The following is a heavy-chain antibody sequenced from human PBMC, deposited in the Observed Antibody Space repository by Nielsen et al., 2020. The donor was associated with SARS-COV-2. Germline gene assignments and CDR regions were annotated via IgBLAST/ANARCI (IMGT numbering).Heavy chain of an antibody. CDR2: ISAST. V-gene: IGHV3-23*01. J-gene: IGHJ2*01. CDR1: GFTISTYA. D-gene: IGHD6-19*01. Sequence: GESLKISCVVSGFTISTYAMSWVRQAPGKGLEWVSAISASTYYADSVKGRFTVSRDNAKNSLFLQMNSLRVEDTAIYYCARDPYSSGWHMGNWYFDLWGRGALVTVSS. CDR3: ARDPYSSGWHMGNWYFDL.